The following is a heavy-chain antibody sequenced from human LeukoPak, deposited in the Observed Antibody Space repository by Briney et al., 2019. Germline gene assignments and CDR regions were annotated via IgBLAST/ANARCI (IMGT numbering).Heavy chain of an antibody. CDR3: ARGKVGTTFDY. CDR1: GFTFSSSS. CDR2: IGSTNSSII. J-gene: IGHJ4*02. D-gene: IGHD1-1*01. V-gene: IGHV3-48*01. Sequence: GGSLRLSCAASGFTFSSSSMNWVRQAPGEGLEWVSYIGSTNSSIIKYADSVRGRFTISRDNAKNSLYLQMNSLRVEDTAVYYCARGKVGTTFDYWGQGTLVTVSS.